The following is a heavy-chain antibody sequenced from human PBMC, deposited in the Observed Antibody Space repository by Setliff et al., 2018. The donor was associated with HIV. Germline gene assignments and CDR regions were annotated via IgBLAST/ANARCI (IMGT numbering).Heavy chain of an antibody. D-gene: IGHD3-10*01. CDR2: ISTTGST. CDR1: GGSISTATFY. CDR3: ARDDTVVRGHIDY. Sequence: SETLSLTCTVSGGSISTATFYWNWIRQPAGKGLEWIGHISTTGSTNYNPSLKSRVIMSVDTSRNQFSLKLSSVTAADTAVYYCARDDTVVRGHIDYWGQGTLVTVSS. J-gene: IGHJ4*02. V-gene: IGHV4-61*09.